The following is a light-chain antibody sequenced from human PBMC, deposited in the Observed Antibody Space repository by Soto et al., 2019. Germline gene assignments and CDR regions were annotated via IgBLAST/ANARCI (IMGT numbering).Light chain of an antibody. J-gene: IGLJ3*02. CDR2: TNN. Sequence: QSVLTQPPSASGTPGQRVTISWSGSNANIGSHVVNWYQQVPGTAPKLLIYTNNQRPSGVPDRFSDSKSGTSASLAISGLQSEDEADYYCAAWDGSLQSWVFGGGTKLTVL. CDR1: NANIGSHV. V-gene: IGLV1-44*01. CDR3: AAWDGSLQSWV.